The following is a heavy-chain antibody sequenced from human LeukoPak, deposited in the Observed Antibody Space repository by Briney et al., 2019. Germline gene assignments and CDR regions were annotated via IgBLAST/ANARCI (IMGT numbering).Heavy chain of an antibody. V-gene: IGHV4-59*01. J-gene: IGHJ4*02. CDR1: SGSINNYY. D-gene: IGHD6-19*01. CDR2: IYYSGST. CDR3: ARGYSSGWYRN. Sequence: PSETLSLTCTVSSGSINNYYWSWIRQPPGKGLEWIGYIYYSGSTNYNPSLKSRVTISVDTSKNQFSLKLSSVTAADTAVYYCARGYSSGWYRNWGQGTLVTVSS.